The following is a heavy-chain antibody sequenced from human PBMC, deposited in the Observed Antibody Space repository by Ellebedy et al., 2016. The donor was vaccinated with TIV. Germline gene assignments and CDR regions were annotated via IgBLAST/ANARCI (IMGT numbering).Heavy chain of an antibody. D-gene: IGHD1-26*01. CDR3: ARDNRRYSGSYYYYGIDV. Sequence: MPSETLSLTCTVPGGSISSYYWSWIRKPPGKGLEWIGYIYYSGNTNYNPSLKSRVTISVATSNNQFYLKLSSDTAADTAEYYCARDNRRYSGSYYYYGIDVWGQGTTVTVSS. J-gene: IGHJ6*02. CDR2: IYYSGNT. CDR1: GGSISSYY. V-gene: IGHV4-59*01.